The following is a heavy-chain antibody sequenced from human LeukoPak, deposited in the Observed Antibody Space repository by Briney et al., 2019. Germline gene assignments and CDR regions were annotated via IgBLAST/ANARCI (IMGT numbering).Heavy chain of an antibody. D-gene: IGHD6-13*01. J-gene: IGHJ4*02. CDR2: VDPEDGET. Sequence: ASVKISCKVSGYTFTDYYMHWVQQAPGNGLEWMGLVDPEDGETIYAEKFQGRVTITADTSTDTAYMELSSLRSEDTSVYYSATDRPLSSSWYEPFDYWGQGTLVTVSS. V-gene: IGHV1-69-2*01. CDR3: ATDRPLSSSWYEPFDY. CDR1: GYTFTDYY.